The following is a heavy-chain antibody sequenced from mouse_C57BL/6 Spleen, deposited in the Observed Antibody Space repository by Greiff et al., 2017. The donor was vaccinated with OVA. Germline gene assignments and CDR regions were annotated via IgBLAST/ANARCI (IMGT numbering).Heavy chain of an antibody. CDR1: GYAFSSSW. J-gene: IGHJ2*01. D-gene: IGHD1-3*01. V-gene: IGHV1-82*01. CDR3: ARDDSGFPYFNN. Sequence: VQLQQSGPELVKPGASVKISCKASGYAFSSSWMNWVKQRPGKGLEWIGRIYPGDGDTNYNGKLKGKATLTADKSFSTAYMKLSNLTSADFAVYVSARDDSGFPYFNNRGQSTTLTVSS. CDR2: IYPGDGDT.